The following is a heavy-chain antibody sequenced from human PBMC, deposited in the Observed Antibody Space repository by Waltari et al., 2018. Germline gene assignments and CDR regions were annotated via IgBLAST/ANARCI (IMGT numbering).Heavy chain of an antibody. Sequence: QLQLQESGPGLVKPSETLSLTCTVSGGSISSSSYYWGWIRQPPGKGLEWIGSIYYSGSTYYNPALKSRVTISVDTSKNQFSLKLSSVTAADTAVYYCARDRRDWFDPWGQGTLVTVSS. CDR3: ARDRRDWFDP. CDR2: IYYSGST. CDR1: GGSISSSSYY. J-gene: IGHJ5*02. V-gene: IGHV4-39*07.